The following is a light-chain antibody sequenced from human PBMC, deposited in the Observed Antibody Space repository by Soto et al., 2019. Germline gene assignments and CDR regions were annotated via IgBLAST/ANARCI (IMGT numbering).Light chain of an antibody. CDR2: ATS. CDR3: QQFGNSLYT. CDR1: QSVDSAY. J-gene: IGKJ2*01. V-gene: IGKV3-20*01. Sequence: DIVLTQSPGTLSLSPGERATLSCRTSQSVDSAYLAWYQQKPGQAPRLLIYATSTRATGIPDRFSGSGSGADFTLTISRLEPEDFAVYYCQQFGNSLYTFGRGTKWIS.